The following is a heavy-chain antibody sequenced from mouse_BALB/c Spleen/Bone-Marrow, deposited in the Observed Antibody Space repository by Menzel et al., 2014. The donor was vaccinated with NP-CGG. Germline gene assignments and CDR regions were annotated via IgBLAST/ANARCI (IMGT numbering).Heavy chain of an antibody. Sequence: DVKLVESGGGLVQPGGSLRLSCATSGFTFTDYYMSWVRQPPGKALEWLGFIRNKANGYTAEYSASVKGRFTISRDNSQTILYLQMTTLRAEDSATYYCARELTTAIHWYFDVWGAGTTVTVSS. D-gene: IGHD1-2*01. CDR3: ARELTTAIHWYFDV. J-gene: IGHJ1*01. CDR2: IRNKANGYTA. CDR1: GFTFTDYY. V-gene: IGHV7-3*02.